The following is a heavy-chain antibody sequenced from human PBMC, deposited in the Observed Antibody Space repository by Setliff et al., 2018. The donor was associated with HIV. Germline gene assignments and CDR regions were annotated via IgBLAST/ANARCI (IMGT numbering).Heavy chain of an antibody. CDR3: ARHDRRSHDSWFAQAYSFNY. CDR1: DGSISGYF. D-gene: IGHD3-10*01. Sequence: SETLSLTCTVSDGSISGYFWGWIRQPPGKGLEWVGTIYYAGNTFYNPSFMSRVTISVDTSKNYVSLKLTSVSAADTASYFCARHDRRSHDSWFAQAYSFNYWGQGVLVTVSS. CDR2: IYYAGNT. J-gene: IGHJ4*02. V-gene: IGHV4-39*02.